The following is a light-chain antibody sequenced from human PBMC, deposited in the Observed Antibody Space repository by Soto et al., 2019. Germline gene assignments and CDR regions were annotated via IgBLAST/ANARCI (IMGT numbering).Light chain of an antibody. CDR3: SSSTTSNTLFV. V-gene: IGLV2-14*01. J-gene: IGLJ1*01. CDR2: EVS. CDR1: SDDNIYYKY. Sequence: QSALTQPASVSGSPGQSITISCTGTSDDNIYYKYVSWYQLHPGKAPTLMIYEVSNRPSGVSGRFSGSKSGNTASLTISGLQAEDEADYYCSSSTTSNTLFVFGTGTKLTVL.